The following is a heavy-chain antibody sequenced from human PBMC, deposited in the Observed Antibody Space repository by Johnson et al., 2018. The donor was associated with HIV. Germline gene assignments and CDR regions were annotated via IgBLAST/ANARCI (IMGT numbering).Heavy chain of an antibody. V-gene: IGHV3-11*04. CDR2: ISGSGTNI. J-gene: IGHJ3*02. CDR3: ARASDYYGSADI. D-gene: IGHD3-10*01. CDR1: GFSFSDYY. Sequence: QVQLVESGGGLVKPGGSLRLSCAASGFSFSDYYMSWIRQAPGKGLEWVSYISGSGTNIYYADSVKGRFTISRDNAKKSLFLQMNSLRAEDTAVYYCARASDYYGSADIWGQGTMVTVSS.